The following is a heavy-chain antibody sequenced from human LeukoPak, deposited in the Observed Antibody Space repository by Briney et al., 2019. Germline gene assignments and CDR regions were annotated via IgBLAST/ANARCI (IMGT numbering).Heavy chain of an antibody. V-gene: IGHV3-21*01. D-gene: IGHD6-6*01. Sequence: PGGSLRLSCAASGFTFSSYSMNWVRQAPGKGLEWVSSISSSSSYIYYADSVKGRFTISRDNAKNSLYLQMNSLRAEDTAVYYCARNQWFLGRDSSSSGYYMDVWGKGTTVTVSS. CDR3: ARNQWFLGRDSSSSGYYMDV. CDR2: ISSSSSYI. CDR1: GFTFSSYS. J-gene: IGHJ6*03.